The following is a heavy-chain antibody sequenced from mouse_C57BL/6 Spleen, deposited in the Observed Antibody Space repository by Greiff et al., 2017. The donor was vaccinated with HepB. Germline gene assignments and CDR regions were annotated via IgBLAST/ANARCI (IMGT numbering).Heavy chain of an antibody. Sequence: EVHLVESGGGLVKPGGSLKLSCAASGFTFSDYGMHWVRQAPEKGLEWVAYISSGSSTIYYADTVKGRFTISRDNAKNTLFLQMTSLRSEDTAMYYCAYRGSSYHYAMDYWGQGTSVTVSS. J-gene: IGHJ4*01. D-gene: IGHD1-1*01. CDR1: GFTFSDYG. CDR3: AYRGSSYHYAMDY. CDR2: ISSGSSTI. V-gene: IGHV5-17*01.